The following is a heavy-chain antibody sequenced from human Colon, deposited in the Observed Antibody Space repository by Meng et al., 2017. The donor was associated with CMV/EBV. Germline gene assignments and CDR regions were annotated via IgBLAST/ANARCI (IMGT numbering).Heavy chain of an antibody. CDR1: GNILSGDY. J-gene: IGHJ5*02. D-gene: IGHD6-6*01. CDR3: ARMFAASSGWFDP. V-gene: IGHV1-46*01. Sequence: KAAGNILSGDYIHWVRQAPGQGLDWVGMVSLTGERPKYAQKFQGRVTMTRDTSTSTFYMELSSLVSEDTAVYYCARMFAASSGWFDPWGQGTLVT. CDR2: VSLTGERP.